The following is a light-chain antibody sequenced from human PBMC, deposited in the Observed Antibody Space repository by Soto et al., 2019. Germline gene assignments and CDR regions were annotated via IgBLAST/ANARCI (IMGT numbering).Light chain of an antibody. V-gene: IGKV3-15*01. J-gene: IGKJ2*01. Sequence: EIVTTQSPATLSVSPGERATLSCRASQSVSSNLAWYQQKPGQAPRLPIFGASTRATGIPARFSGSGSGTEFTLTISSLQSEDFAVYYCQQYNNWPPYTFGQGTKLEIK. CDR3: QQYNNWPPYT. CDR1: QSVSSN. CDR2: GAS.